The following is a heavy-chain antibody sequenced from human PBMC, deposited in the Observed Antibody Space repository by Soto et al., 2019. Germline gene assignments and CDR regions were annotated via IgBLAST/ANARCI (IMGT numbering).Heavy chain of an antibody. CDR1: GYTFTSYD. CDR3: ARGLITCGGVIVRGNDAFDS. CDR2: MNPNSGNT. J-gene: IGHJ3*02. Sequence: ASVKVSCKASGYTFTSYDINWVRQATGQGLEWMGWMNPNSGNTGYAQKFQGRVTMTRNTSISTAYMELSSLRSEDTAVYYCARGLITCGGVIVRGNDAFDSRGQGTRVTVAS. V-gene: IGHV1-8*01. D-gene: IGHD3-16*02.